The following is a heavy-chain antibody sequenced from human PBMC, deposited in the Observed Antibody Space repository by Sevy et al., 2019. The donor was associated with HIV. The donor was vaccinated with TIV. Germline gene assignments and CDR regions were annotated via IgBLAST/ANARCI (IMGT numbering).Heavy chain of an antibody. V-gene: IGHV3-30*02. J-gene: IGHJ5*02. CDR2: IRYDGSNK. CDR1: RFSFNGYG. CDR3: ARGTPAFCTGGVCFNWFDP. D-gene: IGHD2-8*02. Sequence: GGSLRLSCAASRFSFNGYGMHWVRQAPGKGLEWVASIRYDGSNKYYADSVKGRFTISRDDSKNTLYLQMNSLRAEDTALYYCARGTPAFCTGGVCFNWFDPWGQGTLVTVSS.